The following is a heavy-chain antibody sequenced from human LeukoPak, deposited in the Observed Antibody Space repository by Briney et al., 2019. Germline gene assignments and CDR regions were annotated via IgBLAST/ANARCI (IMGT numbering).Heavy chain of an antibody. CDR1: GFNFGNFA. CDR3: AKDMHYNDGRWEFDP. V-gene: IGHV3-23*01. Sequence: GGSLRLSCVASGFNFGNFAVTWVRKAPGKGLEWVSGMIGTGDTYYADSVKGRFTMFRDYSRTTLYLQMNNLIFEDTAIYYCAKDMHYNDGRWEFDPWGQGTLVTVSS. D-gene: IGHD5-24*01. CDR2: MIGTGDT. J-gene: IGHJ5*02.